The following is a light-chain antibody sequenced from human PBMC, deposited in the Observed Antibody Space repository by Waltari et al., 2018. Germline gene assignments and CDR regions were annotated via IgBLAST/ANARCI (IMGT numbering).Light chain of an antibody. CDR1: QNVLYSSNNKNY. Sequence: DIVMTQSPDSLAVSLGERATINCKSSQNVLYSSNNKNYLAWYQQKPGQPPKLLIYWASTRESGVPDRFSGSGSGTDFTLTISRLQADDVAVYYCQQYYSFPVTFGGGTKVEIK. CDR2: WAS. CDR3: QQYYSFPVT. J-gene: IGKJ4*01. V-gene: IGKV4-1*01.